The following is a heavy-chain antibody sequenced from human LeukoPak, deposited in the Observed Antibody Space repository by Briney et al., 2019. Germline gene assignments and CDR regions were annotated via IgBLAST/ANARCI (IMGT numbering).Heavy chain of an antibody. D-gene: IGHD6-13*01. CDR1: GGSISSYY. V-gene: IGHV4-59*08. J-gene: IGHJ1*01. Sequence: SETLSLTCTVSGGSISSYYWSWIRQPPGKGLEWIGSIYHSGSTYYNPSLKSRVTISVDTSKNQFSLKLSSVTAADTAVYYCARHPHSSSWSGTAEYFQHWGQGTLVTVSS. CDR3: ARHPHSSSWSGTAEYFQH. CDR2: IYHSGST.